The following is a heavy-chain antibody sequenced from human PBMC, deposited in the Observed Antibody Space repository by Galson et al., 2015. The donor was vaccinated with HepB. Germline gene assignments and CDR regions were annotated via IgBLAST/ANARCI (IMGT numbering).Heavy chain of an antibody. CDR2: ISAYNGNT. D-gene: IGHD1-1*01. Sequence: SVKVSCKASGYTFTSYGISWVRQAPGQGLEWMGWISAYNGNTKYAQKLQGRVTMTTDTSTSTAYMELRSLRSDDTAVYYCARDGSSRTYYCFVMDVWGQGTTLTVSS. CDR3: ARDGSSRTYYCFVMDV. J-gene: IGHJ6*02. V-gene: IGHV1-18*04. CDR1: GYTFTSYG.